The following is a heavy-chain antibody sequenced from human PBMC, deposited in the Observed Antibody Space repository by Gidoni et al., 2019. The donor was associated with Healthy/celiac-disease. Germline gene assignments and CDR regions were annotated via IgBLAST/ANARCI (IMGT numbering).Heavy chain of an antibody. CDR3: ARMRWLQSYIDY. Sequence: QLQLQESGPGLVKPSETLSLTCTVSGGSISSSSYYWGWIRQPPGKGLEWIGSIYYSGSTYYNPSVKSRVTISVDTSKNQFSLKLSSVTAADTAVYYCARMRWLQSYIDYWGQGTLVTVSS. V-gene: IGHV4-39*01. D-gene: IGHD5-12*01. J-gene: IGHJ4*02. CDR1: GGSISSSSYY. CDR2: IYYSGST.